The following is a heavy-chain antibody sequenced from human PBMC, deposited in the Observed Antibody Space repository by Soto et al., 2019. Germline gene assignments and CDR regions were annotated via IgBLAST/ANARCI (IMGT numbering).Heavy chain of an antibody. V-gene: IGHV1-69*02. CDR3: ARVGSGSSPDAFDI. CDR2: IIPILGIA. Sequence: QVQLVQSGAEVKKPGSSVKVSCKASGGTFSSYTISWVRQAPGQGLEWMGRIIPILGIANYAQKFQGRVTITADKSTSTAYMELSSLRSEDTAVYYCARVGSGSSPDAFDIWGQGTMVTVSS. D-gene: IGHD1-26*01. CDR1: GGTFSSYT. J-gene: IGHJ3*02.